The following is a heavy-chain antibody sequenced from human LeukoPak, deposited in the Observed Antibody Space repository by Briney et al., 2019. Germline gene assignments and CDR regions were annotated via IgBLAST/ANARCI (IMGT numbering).Heavy chain of an antibody. CDR1: GYSISSGYY. J-gene: IGHJ4*02. V-gene: IGHV4-38-2*02. CDR2: IYHSGST. CDR3: ANVVGATVDPHDY. Sequence: SETLSLTCTVSGYSISSGYYWGWIRQPPGKGLEWIGSIYHSGSTYYNPSLKSRVTISVDTSKNQFSLKLSSVTAADTAVYYCANVVGATVDPHDYWGQGTLVTVSS. D-gene: IGHD1-26*01.